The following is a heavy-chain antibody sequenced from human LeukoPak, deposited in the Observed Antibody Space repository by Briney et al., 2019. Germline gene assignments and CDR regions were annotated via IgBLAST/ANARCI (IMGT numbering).Heavy chain of an antibody. CDR1: AFTFSSYS. Sequence: PGGSLRLSRAASAFTFSSYSMNWVRQAPGKGLEWVSFISTSSSYIHYADSVKGRFTISRDNAKNSLYLQMNSLRAEDTAVYYCARTSDTSGRLYWYFDLWGRGTLVTVSS. CDR3: ARTSDTSGRLYWYFDL. CDR2: ISTSSSYI. V-gene: IGHV3-21*01. J-gene: IGHJ2*01. D-gene: IGHD3-22*01.